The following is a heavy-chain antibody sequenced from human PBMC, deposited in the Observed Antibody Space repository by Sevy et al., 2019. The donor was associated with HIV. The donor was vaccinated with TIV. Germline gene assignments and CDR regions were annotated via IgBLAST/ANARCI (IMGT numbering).Heavy chain of an antibody. D-gene: IGHD2-15*01. CDR3: AGFARATGDRRGIV. J-gene: IGHJ1*01. Sequence: SETLSLTCAVYGGSFSGYYWSWIRQPPGKELEWIGEINESGNTNYNPSLRSRVTISVKTSKNQFSVMVNSVTAAVTGVYFCAGFARATGDRRGIVWCQGTLVPVSS. CDR1: GGSFSGYY. V-gene: IGHV4-34*01. CDR2: INESGNT.